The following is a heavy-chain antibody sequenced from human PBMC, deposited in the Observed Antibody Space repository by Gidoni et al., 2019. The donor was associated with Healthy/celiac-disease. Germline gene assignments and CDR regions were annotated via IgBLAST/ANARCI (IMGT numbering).Heavy chain of an antibody. Sequence: QVQLVQSGAEVKKPGASVKVSCKASGYTFPSYDINWVRQATGQGLEWMGWMNPNSGNTGYAQKFQGRVTRTRNTSISTAYMELSSLRSEDTAVYYCARGGRYCSSTSCYDFDYWGQGTLVTVSS. D-gene: IGHD2-2*01. CDR3: ARGGRYCSSTSCYDFDY. V-gene: IGHV1-8*01. CDR1: GYTFPSYD. CDR2: MNPNSGNT. J-gene: IGHJ4*02.